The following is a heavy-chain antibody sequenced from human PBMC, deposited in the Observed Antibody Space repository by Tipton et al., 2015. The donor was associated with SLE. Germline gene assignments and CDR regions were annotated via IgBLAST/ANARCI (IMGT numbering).Heavy chain of an antibody. CDR1: GGSISSGSYY. V-gene: IGHV4-61*02. CDR2: IYTSGST. J-gene: IGHJ6*03. D-gene: IGHD3-16*02. Sequence: TLSLTCTVSGGSISSGSYYWSWIRQPAGKGLEWIGRIYTSGSTNYNPSLKSRVTISVDTSKNQFSLKLSSVTAADTAVYYCARVSLPDYYMDVWGKGTTVTVSS. CDR3: ARVSLPDYYMDV.